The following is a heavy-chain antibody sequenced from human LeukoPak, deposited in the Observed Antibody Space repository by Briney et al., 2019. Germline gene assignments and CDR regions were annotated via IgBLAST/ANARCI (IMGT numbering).Heavy chain of an antibody. CDR1: GGSISSSSYY. V-gene: IGHV4-39*01. Sequence: KASETLSLTCTVSGGSISSSSYYWGWIRQPPGKGLEWIGSIYYSGSTYYNPSLKSRVTISIDTSKNQFSLKLSSVTAADTAVYYCASYHHYSYSSSWFEKLYYYYYMDVWGKGTTVTISS. CDR2: IYYSGST. CDR3: ASYHHYSYSSSWFEKLYYYYYMDV. J-gene: IGHJ6*03. D-gene: IGHD6-13*01.